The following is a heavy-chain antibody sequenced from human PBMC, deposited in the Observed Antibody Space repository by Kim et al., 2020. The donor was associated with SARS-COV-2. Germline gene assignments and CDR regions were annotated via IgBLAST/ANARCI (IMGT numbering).Heavy chain of an antibody. Sequence: SETLSLTCTVSGGSISSYYWSWIRQPPGKGLEWIGYIYYSGSTNYNPSLKSRVTISVDTSKNQFSLKLSSVTAADTAVYYCSRVGAGYSSGWWGYYYYGMDVWGQGTTVTVSS. CDR1: GGSISSYY. J-gene: IGHJ6*02. CDR2: IYYSGST. D-gene: IGHD6-19*01. CDR3: SRVGAGYSSGWWGYYYYGMDV. V-gene: IGHV4-59*13.